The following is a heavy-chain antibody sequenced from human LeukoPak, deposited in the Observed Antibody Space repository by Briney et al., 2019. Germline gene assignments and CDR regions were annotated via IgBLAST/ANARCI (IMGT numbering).Heavy chain of an antibody. CDR2: INPNSGGT. CDR3: ASSPYYYGSGSYSP. J-gene: IGHJ5*02. D-gene: IGHD3-10*01. Sequence: ASVKVSCKASGYTFTGYFIHWVRQAPGQGLEWMGWINPNSGGTDYAQKFQGRVTMTRDTSISTAYMELSRLKSDDTAVYYCASSPYYYGSGSYSPWGQGTLVTVSS. V-gene: IGHV1-2*02. CDR1: GYTFTGYF.